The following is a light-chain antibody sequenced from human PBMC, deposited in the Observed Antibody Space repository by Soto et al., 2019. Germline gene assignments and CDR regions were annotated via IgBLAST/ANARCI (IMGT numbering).Light chain of an antibody. Sequence: EIVLTQSPGTLSLSPGERATLSCRASQSISSTYLAWYQHKPGQAPRLLIYGASSRATGIPERFSGSGSGTDFPLTISRLEPADFAVYYCQQYGTSPGTFGQGTKVEIK. V-gene: IGKV3-20*01. CDR1: QSISSTY. J-gene: IGKJ1*01. CDR2: GAS. CDR3: QQYGTSPGT.